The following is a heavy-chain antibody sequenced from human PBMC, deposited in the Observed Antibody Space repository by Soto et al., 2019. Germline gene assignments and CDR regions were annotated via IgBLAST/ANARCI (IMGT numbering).Heavy chain of an antibody. D-gene: IGHD5-18*01. CDR3: ASTLRTAPLFDY. CDR1: GGSFIGYY. V-gene: IGHV4-34*01. CDR2: INHSGST. J-gene: IGHJ4*02. Sequence: PSETLSLTCAVYGGSFIGYYWSWIRQPPGKGLEWIGEINHSGSTNYNPSLKSRVTISVDTSKNQFSLKLSSVTAADTAVYYCASTLRTAPLFDYWGQGTLVTVSS.